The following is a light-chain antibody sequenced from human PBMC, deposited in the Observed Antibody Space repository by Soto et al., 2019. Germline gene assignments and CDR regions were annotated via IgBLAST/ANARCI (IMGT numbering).Light chain of an antibody. CDR3: QQRHNWLT. V-gene: IGKV2-40*01. J-gene: IGKJ4*01. CDR2: TVS. Sequence: DIVMTQTPLSLTVTPGEPASISCRSSQSLLDSDDGNTYLDWYLQKPGQSPQLLIYTVSYRASGVPDRFSGSGSGTDFTPKISRVEAEDVGVYYCQQRHNWLTFGGGTKVDIK. CDR1: QSLLDSDDGNTY.